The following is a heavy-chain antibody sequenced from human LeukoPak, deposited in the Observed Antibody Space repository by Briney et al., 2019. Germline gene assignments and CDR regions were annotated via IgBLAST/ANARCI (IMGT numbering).Heavy chain of an antibody. Sequence: ASVKVSCKASGYTFTSYYTHWVRQAPGQGLEWMGIINPSGGSTSYAQKFQGRVTMTRDTSTSTVYMELSSLRSEDTAVYYCARRGVINISDYWGQGTLVTVSS. CDR3: ARRGVINISDY. V-gene: IGHV1-46*01. J-gene: IGHJ4*02. CDR2: INPSGGST. D-gene: IGHD3-10*01. CDR1: GYTFTSYY.